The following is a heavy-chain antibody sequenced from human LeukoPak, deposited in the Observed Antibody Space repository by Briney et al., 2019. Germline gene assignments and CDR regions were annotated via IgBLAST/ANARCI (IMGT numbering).Heavy chain of an antibody. J-gene: IGHJ6*02. CDR2: ISYDGSNK. Sequence: SGGSLRLSCAASGFTFSSYAMHWVRQAPGKGLEWVAVISYDGSNKYYADSVKGRFTISRDNSKNTLYLQMNSLRAEGTAVYYCARDGYCSSTSCYTSYYYYGMDVWGQGTTVTVSS. V-gene: IGHV3-30-3*01. D-gene: IGHD2-2*02. CDR3: ARDGYCSSTSCYTSYYYYGMDV. CDR1: GFTFSSYA.